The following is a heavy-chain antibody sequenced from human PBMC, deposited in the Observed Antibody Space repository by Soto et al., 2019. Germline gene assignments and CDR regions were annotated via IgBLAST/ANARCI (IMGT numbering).Heavy chain of an antibody. V-gene: IGHV3-11*01. CDR3: ARGQGYCSGRTCPDRFDP. CDR2: ISSSGRTI. Sequence: GGSLRLSCAASGFTFTDYYMTWIRQAPGKGLEWVSYISSSGRTIYYADSVKGRFTISRDNAKNSLYLEMNSLRVEDTAVYYCARGQGYCSGRTCPDRFDPWGQGTLVTVSS. CDR1: GFTFTDYY. J-gene: IGHJ5*02. D-gene: IGHD2-15*01.